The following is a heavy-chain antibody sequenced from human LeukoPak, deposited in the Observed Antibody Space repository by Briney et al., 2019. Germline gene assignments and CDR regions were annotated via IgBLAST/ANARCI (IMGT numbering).Heavy chain of an antibody. D-gene: IGHD6-13*01. CDR1: GYTFTSYY. Sequence: GAAVKVSCKTSGYTFTSYYMHWVRQAPGQGLEWMGIINPSGGSTSYAQKFQSRVTMTRDTSTSTVYMELSSLRSEDTAVYYCAKVKGIAAAGSFDYWGQGTLVTVSS. CDR2: INPSGGST. J-gene: IGHJ4*02. CDR3: AKVKGIAAAGSFDY. V-gene: IGHV1-46*01.